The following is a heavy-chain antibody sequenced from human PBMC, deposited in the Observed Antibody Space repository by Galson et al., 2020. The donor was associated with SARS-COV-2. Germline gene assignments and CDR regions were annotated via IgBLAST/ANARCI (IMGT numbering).Heavy chain of an antibody. CDR2: IYSGGST. CDR3: ARDLIVVVPAASYYYYYGMDV. V-gene: IGHV3-53*01. D-gene: IGHD2-2*01. Sequence: GESLKISCAASGFTVSSNYMSWVRQAPGKGLEWVSVIYSGGSTYYADSVKGRFTISRDNSKNTLYLQMNSLRAEDTAVYYCARDLIVVVPAASYYYYYGMDVWGQGTTVTVSS. J-gene: IGHJ6*02. CDR1: GFTVSSNY.